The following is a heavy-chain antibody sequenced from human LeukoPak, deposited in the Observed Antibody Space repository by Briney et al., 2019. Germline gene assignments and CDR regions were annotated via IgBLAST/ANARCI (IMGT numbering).Heavy chain of an antibody. Sequence: PGGPLRLSCAASGFTFSNYAMSWVRQAPGKGLEWVSGISESGGSTYYADSVKGRFTTSRDNSKNTLSLLMNSLRAEDTAVYYCAEGGYYYDNSAYLFDYWGQGTLVTVSS. CDR1: GFTFSNYA. J-gene: IGHJ4*02. D-gene: IGHD3-22*01. V-gene: IGHV3-23*01. CDR3: AEGGYYYDNSAYLFDY. CDR2: ISESGGST.